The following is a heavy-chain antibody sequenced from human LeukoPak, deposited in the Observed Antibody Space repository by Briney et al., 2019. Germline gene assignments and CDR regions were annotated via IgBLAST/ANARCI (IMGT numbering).Heavy chain of an antibody. Sequence: LPETLCLTCTVSSGSISSTRYYWGWIRLPPGKGLEWIGTLYYRGTTYYNPSLNSRVTIALDTSENQFSLKLTSVTAADTAVYYCARHHYDFWSGFDYWGQGSLASVSS. V-gene: IGHV4-39*01. CDR2: LYYRGTT. D-gene: IGHD3-3*01. CDR1: SGSISSTRYY. J-gene: IGHJ4*01. CDR3: ARHHYDFWSGFDY.